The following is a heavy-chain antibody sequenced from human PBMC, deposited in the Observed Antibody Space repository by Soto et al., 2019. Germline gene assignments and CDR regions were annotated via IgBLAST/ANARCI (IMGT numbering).Heavy chain of an antibody. Sequence: QVQLVQSGTEVKKPGASVKVSCQAAGYSISAYYIHWVRPAPGQGLEWMGWIDPKNGGTVSAQKFPGGLTMTRDTSISTVDVDLNALTSDDTALYYCGRDDYGSFPNWCQGSLVIVSS. CDR3: GRDDYGSFPN. V-gene: IGHV1-2*02. CDR1: GYSISAYY. D-gene: IGHD1-26*01. CDR2: IDPKNGGT. J-gene: IGHJ4*02.